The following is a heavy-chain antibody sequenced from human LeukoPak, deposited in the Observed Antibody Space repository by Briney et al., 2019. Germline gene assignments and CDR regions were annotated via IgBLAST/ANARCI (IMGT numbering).Heavy chain of an antibody. CDR1: GYTFTGYY. J-gene: IGHJ4*02. CDR3: ARSGYDSSGYYGY. CDR2: INPNSGGT. V-gene: IGHV1-2*02. Sequence: ASVKVSCKASGYTFTGYYMHWVRQAPGQGLEWMGWINPNSGGTNYAQKFQGRVTITADESTSTAYMELSSLRSEDTAVYYCARSGYDSSGYYGYWGQGTLVTVSS. D-gene: IGHD3-22*01.